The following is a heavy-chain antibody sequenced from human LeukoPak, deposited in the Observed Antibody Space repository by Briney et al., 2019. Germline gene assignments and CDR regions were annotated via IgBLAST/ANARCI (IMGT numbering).Heavy chain of an antibody. Sequence: AGGSLRLSCATSGSTFSHYGMHWVRQAPGKGLEWVAVIWSDGTNRYYGDPVKGRFTISRDNFQRTVYLQMDSLRAEDTAVYYCAKDAQRGFDYSNSLDKWGQGTLVTVSS. CDR1: GSTFSHYG. CDR2: IWSDGTNR. J-gene: IGHJ4*02. D-gene: IGHD4-11*01. V-gene: IGHV3-33*06. CDR3: AKDAQRGFDYSNSLDK.